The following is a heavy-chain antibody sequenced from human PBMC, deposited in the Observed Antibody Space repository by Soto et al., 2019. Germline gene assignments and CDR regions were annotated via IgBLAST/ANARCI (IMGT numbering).Heavy chain of an antibody. CDR3: ARDLSVGATPKPGMYYYYGMDV. Sequence: PGGSLRLSCAASGFTFSNYAMSWVRQAPGKELEWVAVISYDGSNKYYGDSVKGRFTISRDNSKNTLYLQMNSLRAEDTAVYYCARDLSVGATPKPGMYYYYGMDVWGQGTTVTVSS. D-gene: IGHD1-26*01. V-gene: IGHV3-30*03. CDR2: ISYDGSNK. CDR1: GFTFSNYA. J-gene: IGHJ6*02.